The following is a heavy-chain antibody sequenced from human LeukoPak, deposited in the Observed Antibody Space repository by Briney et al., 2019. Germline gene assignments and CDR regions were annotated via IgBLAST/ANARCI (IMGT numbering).Heavy chain of an antibody. CDR2: IHYSGGT. V-gene: IGHV4-59*01. D-gene: IGHD3-22*01. J-gene: IGHJ3*02. Sequence: SETLSLTCTVSGGSISSYYWSWIRQPPGKGLEWIGFIHYSGGTNYNPSLKSRVTISVDTSKNQFSLNLSSVTAADTAVYYCARRIDYYDSSGYRIRAFDIWGQGTMVTVSS. CDR3: ARRIDYYDSSGYRIRAFDI. CDR1: GGSISSYY.